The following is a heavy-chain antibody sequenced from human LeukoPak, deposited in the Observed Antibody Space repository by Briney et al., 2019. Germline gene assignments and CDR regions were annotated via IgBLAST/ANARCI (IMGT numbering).Heavy chain of an antibody. D-gene: IGHD3-3*01. V-gene: IGHV4-30-4*08. CDR3: ARAVGDFWSGYSAFDI. CDR1: GGSISSGDYY. J-gene: IGHJ3*02. CDR2: IYYSGST. Sequence: PSQTLSLTCTVSGGSISSGDYYWSWIRQPPGKGLEWIGYIYYSGSTYYNPSLKSRVTISVDTSKNQSSLKLSSVTAADTAVYYCARAVGDFWSGYSAFDIWGQGTMVTVSS.